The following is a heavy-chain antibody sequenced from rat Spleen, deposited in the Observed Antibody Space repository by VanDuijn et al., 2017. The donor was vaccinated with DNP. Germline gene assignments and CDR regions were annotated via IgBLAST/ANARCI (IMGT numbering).Heavy chain of an antibody. V-gene: IGHV3-3*01. J-gene: IGHJ3*01. D-gene: IGHD1-1*01. Sequence: EVQLQESGPGLVKPSQSLSLTCSVTGHSITDSYRWNWIRKFPGNKLEWMGYINSAGNTRYSPSLKSRISITRDTSKNQFFLQVNSFTAEDTATYYCASTQFSGDVNWFAYWGQGTLVTVSS. CDR3: ASTQFSGDVNWFAY. CDR1: GHSITDSYR. CDR2: INSAGNT.